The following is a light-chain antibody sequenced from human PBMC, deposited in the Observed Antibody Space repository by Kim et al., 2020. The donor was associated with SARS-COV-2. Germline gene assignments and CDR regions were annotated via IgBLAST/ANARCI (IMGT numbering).Light chain of an antibody. V-gene: IGKV1-5*03. Sequence: AYVGYRVTITCRASQSISSYLAWYQQKPGKAPELLIYKASILESGVPSRFSGSGSGTEFTLTISSLQPDDFASFYCQQYKTSPWTFGQGTKVDIK. CDR1: QSISSY. J-gene: IGKJ1*01. CDR2: KAS. CDR3: QQYKTSPWT.